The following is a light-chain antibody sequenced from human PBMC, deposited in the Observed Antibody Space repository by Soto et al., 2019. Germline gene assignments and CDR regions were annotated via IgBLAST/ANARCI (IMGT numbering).Light chain of an antibody. Sequence: QSALTQPASVSGSPGQSITISCTGTSSDVGTYNLVSWYQQHPGKAPKLMIYEVSKRPSGISSRFSGSKSGNTASLTISGLQAEDEADYYCCSYAGSSPSNVFGTGTQLTVL. CDR2: EVS. V-gene: IGLV2-23*02. J-gene: IGLJ6*01. CDR3: CSYAGSSPSNV. CDR1: SSDVGTYNL.